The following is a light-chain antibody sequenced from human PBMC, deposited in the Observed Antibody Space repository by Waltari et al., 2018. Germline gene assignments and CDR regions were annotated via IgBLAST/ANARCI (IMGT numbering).Light chain of an antibody. CDR2: DVS. V-gene: IGLV2-14*01. CDR1: SSDIGAFNF. J-gene: IGLJ2*01. CDR3: SSFSSSTAGI. Sequence: QSGLTQPASVSGSPGQSITISCVATSSDIGAFNFISWYQQRPGKAPELLVYDVSHRPSGVSTRFSGSQSDNTAALTISGLQAEDEAVYYCSSFSSSTAGIFGGGTKVTVL.